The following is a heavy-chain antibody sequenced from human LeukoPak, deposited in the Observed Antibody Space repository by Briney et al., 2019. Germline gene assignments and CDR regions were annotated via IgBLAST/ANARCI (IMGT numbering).Heavy chain of an antibody. Sequence: SETLSLTCAVYGGSFSGYYWSWIRQPPGKGLEWIGEINHSGSTNHNPSLKSRVTISVDTSKNQFSLKLSSVTAADTAVYYCARFACSSTTGLQTDREHYFDYWGQGTLVTVSS. CDR1: GGSFSGYY. D-gene: IGHD2-2*01. J-gene: IGHJ4*02. CDR2: INHSGST. V-gene: IGHV4-34*01. CDR3: ARFACSSTTGLQTDREHYFDY.